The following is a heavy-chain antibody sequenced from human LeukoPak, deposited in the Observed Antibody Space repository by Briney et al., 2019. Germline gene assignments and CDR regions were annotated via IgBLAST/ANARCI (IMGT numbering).Heavy chain of an antibody. D-gene: IGHD5-18*01. Sequence: GASVKVSCKASEYTFTSDDINWVRQATGQGLEWMGWMNPKSGHTGYAQKFQGRVTMTRNTSMNTAYMELSSLRSEDTAVYYCARALRGYTYGQENFYYYHGMDVWGQGTTVTVSS. CDR3: ARALRGYTYGQENFYYYHGMDV. J-gene: IGHJ6*02. CDR2: MNPKSGHT. CDR1: EYTFTSDD. V-gene: IGHV1-8*01.